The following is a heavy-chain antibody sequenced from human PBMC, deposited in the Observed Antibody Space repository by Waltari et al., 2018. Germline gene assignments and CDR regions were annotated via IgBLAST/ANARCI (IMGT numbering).Heavy chain of an antibody. CDR3: TRQTLGYCTSAACRRLEA. CDR1: GYAINSGFY. Sequence: QVQLQESGPRLVKPSETLSLTCVVSGYAINSGFYWGWFRQAPEKGLKWIATIYHDGTTFYNPSLTSRVTTSMDTSKNQISLKLKSVTAADTAVYYCTRQTLGYCTSAACRRLEAWGQGTQVTVSS. V-gene: IGHV4-38-2*01. J-gene: IGHJ5*02. D-gene: IGHD2-8*02. CDR2: IYHDGTT.